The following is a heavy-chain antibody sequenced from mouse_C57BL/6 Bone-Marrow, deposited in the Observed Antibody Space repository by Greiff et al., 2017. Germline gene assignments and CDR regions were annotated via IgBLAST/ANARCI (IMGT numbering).Heavy chain of an antibody. V-gene: IGHV1-72*01. D-gene: IGHD2-1*01. Sequence: QVQLQQPGAELVKPGASVKLSCKASGYTFTSYWMHWVKQRPGRGLEWIGRIDPNSGGTKYNEKFKSKATLTVDKPSSPAYLQLSSLTSEDSAVYYCAHGNYLYWYFAVWGTGTTVTVSS. CDR2: IDPNSGGT. CDR1: GYTFTSYW. CDR3: AHGNYLYWYFAV. J-gene: IGHJ1*03.